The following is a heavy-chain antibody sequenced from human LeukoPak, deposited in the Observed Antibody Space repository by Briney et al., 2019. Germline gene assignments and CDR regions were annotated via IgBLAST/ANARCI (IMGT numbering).Heavy chain of an antibody. D-gene: IGHD1-26*01. J-gene: IGHJ4*02. Sequence: GGSLRLSCAASGFTFSDYYMSWIRQAPGKGLEWVSYISSSGSTIYYADSVKGRFTISRDNAKNSLYLQMNSLRAEDTAVYYCATSGSYYRRAFDYWGQGTLVTVSS. CDR1: GFTFSDYY. V-gene: IGHV3-11*04. CDR2: ISSSGSTI. CDR3: ATSGSYYRRAFDY.